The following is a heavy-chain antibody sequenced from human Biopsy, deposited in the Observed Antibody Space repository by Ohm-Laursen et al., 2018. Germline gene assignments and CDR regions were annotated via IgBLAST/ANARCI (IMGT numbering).Heavy chain of an antibody. V-gene: IGHV3-30*18. CDR2: ISEDGTNK. CDR1: GVTFSRYG. J-gene: IGHJ6*02. D-gene: IGHD3-10*01. Sequence: SLRLSCSASGVTFSRYGMHWVRQAPGKGLEWVASISEDGTNKYYEDSVKGRFTVSRDNSKNTLYLQMNSLRAEDTAVFYCAKDRGVARTYYYYPYGMDVWGQGTTVTVPS. CDR3: AKDRGVARTYYYYPYGMDV.